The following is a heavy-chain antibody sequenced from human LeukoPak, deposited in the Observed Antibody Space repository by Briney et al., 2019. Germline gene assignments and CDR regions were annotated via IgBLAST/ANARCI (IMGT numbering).Heavy chain of an antibody. V-gene: IGHV3-30-3*01. D-gene: IGHD1-26*01. CDR1: GFTFSSYA. Sequence: PGGSLRLSCAASGFTFSSYAMHWVRQAPGKGLEWVAVISYDGSNKYYADSVKDRFTISRDNSKNTLYLQMNSLRAEDTAVYYCVGSYYGFDYWGQGTLVTVSS. J-gene: IGHJ4*02. CDR2: ISYDGSNK. CDR3: VGSYYGFDY.